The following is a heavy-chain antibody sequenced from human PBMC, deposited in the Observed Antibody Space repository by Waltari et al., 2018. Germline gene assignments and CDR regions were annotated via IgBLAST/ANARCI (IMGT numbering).Heavy chain of an antibody. D-gene: IGHD3-10*01. Sequence: QAQLHQWGAGLLKPSETLSLTCAVSGGSFRGSFWSWIRQSPGKGLEWIGEINRDGTANYNPSLKSRVGMSVDTIKSQISLSLSSVTAADAAVYYCARVGDYHGSGRFGLDVWGRGTRVTVSS. V-gene: IGHV4-34*01. J-gene: IGHJ6*02. CDR2: INRDGTA. CDR1: GGSFRGSF. CDR3: ARVGDYHGSGRFGLDV.